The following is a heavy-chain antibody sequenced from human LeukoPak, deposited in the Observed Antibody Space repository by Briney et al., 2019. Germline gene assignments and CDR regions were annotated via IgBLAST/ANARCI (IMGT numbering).Heavy chain of an antibody. J-gene: IGHJ4*02. CDR1: GFTFSRHS. Sequence: GGSLRLSCAASGFTFSRHSINWVRQAPGKGLEWVSSISSSSSYIYYADSVKGRFTISRDNAQNSLYLQMNSLRAEDTAVYYCARDFGARGWLDYWGQGTLVTVSS. D-gene: IGHD6-19*01. V-gene: IGHV3-21*01. CDR3: ARDFGARGWLDY. CDR2: ISSSSSYI.